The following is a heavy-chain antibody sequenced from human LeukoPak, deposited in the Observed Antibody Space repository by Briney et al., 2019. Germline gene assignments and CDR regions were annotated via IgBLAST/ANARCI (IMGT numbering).Heavy chain of an antibody. Sequence: SGTLSLTCAVPGGSIKSFNWWSWVGQPPGKGLDWIAEIYHSGSTHYNPSLKRRVTISVDKSKNQFSLKVSSVTAADTAVYYCARDGAVPSPEFDSWGRGTLVTVSS. CDR2: IYHSGST. CDR3: ARDGAVPSPEFDS. J-gene: IGHJ4*02. V-gene: IGHV4-4*02. D-gene: IGHD6-19*01. CDR1: GGSIKSFNW.